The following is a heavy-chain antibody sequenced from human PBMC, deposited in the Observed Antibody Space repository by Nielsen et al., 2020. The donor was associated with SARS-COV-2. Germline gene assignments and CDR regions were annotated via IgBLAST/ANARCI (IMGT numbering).Heavy chain of an antibody. D-gene: IGHD3-10*01. V-gene: IGHV3-23*01. J-gene: IGHJ4*02. CDR1: GFSFRSYV. CDR3: AKHEGED. Sequence: GESLKISCVASGFSFRSYVMNWVRQAPGKGLEWVSAISESGGATYYADSVKGRFTISSNNSKNTLYLEMNSLRADDTAVYYCAKHEGEDWGQGTLVTVSS. CDR2: ISESGGAT.